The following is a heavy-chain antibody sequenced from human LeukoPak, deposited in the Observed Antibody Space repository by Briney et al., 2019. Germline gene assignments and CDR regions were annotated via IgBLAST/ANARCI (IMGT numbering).Heavy chain of an antibody. D-gene: IGHD3-22*01. CDR3: ARDPAYYYDSSGYSHYFDY. CDR1: GFTFSSYA. J-gene: IGHJ4*02. Sequence: PGGSLRLSCAASGFTFSSYAMHWVRQAPGKGLEWVAVISYDGSNKYYADSVKGRFTISRDNSKNTLYLQMNSLRAEDTAVYYCARDPAYYYDSSGYSHYFDYWGQGTLVTVSS. V-gene: IGHV3-30*04. CDR2: ISYDGSNK.